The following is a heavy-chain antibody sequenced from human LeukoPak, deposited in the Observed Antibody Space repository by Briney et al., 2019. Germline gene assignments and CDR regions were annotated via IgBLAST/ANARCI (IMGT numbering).Heavy chain of an antibody. V-gene: IGHV3-7*01. D-gene: IGHD3-22*01. CDR2: IKQDGSEK. Sequence: GGSLRLSCAASEFTFSTYLMTWVRQAPGKGLEWVANIKQDGSEKYYADSVRGRFTISRDNAKNSLYLQMNSLRAEDTAVYYCARETAHNYYDSSGPYDYWGQGTLVTVSS. CDR3: ARETAHNYYDSSGPYDY. CDR1: EFTFSTYL. J-gene: IGHJ4*02.